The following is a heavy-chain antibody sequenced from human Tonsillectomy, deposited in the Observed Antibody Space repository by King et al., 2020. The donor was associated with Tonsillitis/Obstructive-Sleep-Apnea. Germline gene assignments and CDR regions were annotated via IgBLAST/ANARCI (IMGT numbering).Heavy chain of an antibody. D-gene: IGHD3-9*01. J-gene: IGHJ6*03. CDR2: IIPIFGTA. V-gene: IGHV1-69*01. CDR1: GGTFSSYA. Sequence: QLVQSGAEVKKPGSSVKVSYKASGGTFSSYAISWVRQAPGQGLEWMGGIIPIFGTANYAQKFQGRVTITADESTSTAYMGLGSLRSEDTAVYYCARSSVGYDILTGPGYYYYYMDVWGKGTTVTVSS. CDR3: ARSSVGYDILTGPGYYYYYMDV.